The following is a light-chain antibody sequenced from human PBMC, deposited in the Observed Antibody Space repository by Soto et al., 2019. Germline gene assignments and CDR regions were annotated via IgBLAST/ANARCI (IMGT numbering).Light chain of an antibody. J-gene: IGKJ5*01. CDR1: QSVSSY. Sequence: VLTQSPATLSLSPGERATLSCRASQSVSSYLAWYQQKPGQAPRLLIYGASSRATGIPDRFSGSGSGTDFTLTISRLEPEDFAVYYCQQYGSSPRITFGQGTRLEI. V-gene: IGKV3-20*01. CDR3: QQYGSSPRIT. CDR2: GAS.